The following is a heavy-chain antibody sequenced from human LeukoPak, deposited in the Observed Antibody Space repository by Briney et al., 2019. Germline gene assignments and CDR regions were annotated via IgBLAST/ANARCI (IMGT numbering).Heavy chain of an antibody. J-gene: IGHJ4*02. D-gene: IGHD4-23*01. CDR2: IHYSGST. V-gene: IGHV4-59*01. CDR3: ARDRGSNLDY. Sequence: PSETLSLTCTVSGGSISSYYWSWIRQPPGKGLEWIGYIHYSGSTNYNPSLKSRVTMSVDTSKNQFSLKLTSVTAADTAVYYCARDRGSNLDYWGQGTLVTVSS. CDR1: GGSISSYY.